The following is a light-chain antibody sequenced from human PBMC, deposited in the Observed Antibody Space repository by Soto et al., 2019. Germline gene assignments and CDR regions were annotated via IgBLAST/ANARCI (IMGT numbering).Light chain of an antibody. CDR3: MQARQTLTIT. Sequence: DTVMTQFPLSLSVTPGESASISSRSSQSLLHSNGYDYLDWYLQRPGQSPQLLIALRSERASGVPDRLRGSGSRPDFTLEISRVEAEDVGIYYGMQARQTLTITVGQGTRLEIK. V-gene: IGKV2-28*01. CDR1: QSLLHSNGYDY. CDR2: LRS. J-gene: IGKJ5*01.